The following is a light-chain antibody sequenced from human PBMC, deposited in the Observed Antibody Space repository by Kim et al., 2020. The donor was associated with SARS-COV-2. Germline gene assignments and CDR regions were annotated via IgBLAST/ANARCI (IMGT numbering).Light chain of an antibody. CDR2: EGT. CDR3: CSYAGSSTWV. V-gene: IGLV2-23*01. J-gene: IGLJ3*02. Sequence: QSALTQPASVSGSPGQSITISCTGTSSDVGSYNFVSWFQQYPGKAPKLMIYEGTKRPSGVSNRFSGSKSGNTASLTISGLQAEDEADYHCCSYAGSSTWVFGGGTQLTVL. CDR1: SSDVGSYNF.